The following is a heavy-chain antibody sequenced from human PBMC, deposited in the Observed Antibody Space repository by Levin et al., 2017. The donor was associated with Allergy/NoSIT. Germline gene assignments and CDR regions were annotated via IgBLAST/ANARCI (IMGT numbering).Heavy chain of an antibody. V-gene: IGHV3-48*03. J-gene: IGHJ4*02. CDR2: ISHSGRTI. CDR3: ARDPKSGVANFDF. CDR1: GFTFHEYE. Sequence: GGSLRLSCVASGFTFHEYEMNWVRQAPGKGLEWVSYISHSGRTIYYADSVRGRFIISRDNVKNTLFLQMNTLRVEDTGIYYCARDPKSGVANFDFWGQGTLVTVSS. D-gene: IGHD3-10*01.